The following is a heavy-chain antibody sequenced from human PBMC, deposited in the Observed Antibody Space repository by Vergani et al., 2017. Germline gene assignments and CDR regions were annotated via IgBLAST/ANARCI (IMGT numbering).Heavy chain of an antibody. D-gene: IGHD5-18*01. CDR1: GGSISSYY. CDR3: ARGRYSYGYCQGHDYYYYYMDV. V-gene: IGHV4-4*07. CDR2: IYTSGST. Sequence: QVQLQESGPGLVKPSETLSLTCTVSGGSISSYYWSWIRQPAGKGLEWIGRIYTSGSTNDNPSLKSRVTMSVDTSKNQFSLKLSSVTAADTAVYYCARGRYSYGYCQGHDYYYYYMDVWGKGTTVTVSS. J-gene: IGHJ6*03.